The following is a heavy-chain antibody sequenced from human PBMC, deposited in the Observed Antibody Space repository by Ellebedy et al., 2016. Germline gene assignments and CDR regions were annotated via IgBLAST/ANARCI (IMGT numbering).Heavy chain of an antibody. CDR2: IYSSGST. D-gene: IGHD3-10*01. CDR3: VRDLRGSGSFAY. J-gene: IGHJ4*02. Sequence: SETLSLTXTVSGGSSSNYYWNWIRQSAGKGLEWIGRIYSSGSTNYSPSLKSRVSMSIDMSKNQFSLKLSSVTAADTAVYYCVRDLRGSGSFAYWGQGILVTVSS. CDR1: GGSSSNYY. V-gene: IGHV4-4*07.